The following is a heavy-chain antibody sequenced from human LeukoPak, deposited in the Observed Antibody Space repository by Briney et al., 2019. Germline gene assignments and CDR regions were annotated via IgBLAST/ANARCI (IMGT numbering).Heavy chain of an antibody. D-gene: IGHD3-10*01. J-gene: IGHJ5*02. CDR3: ARGPRITMVRGVYWFDP. CDR2: INHSGST. CDR1: GGSFSGYY. V-gene: IGHV4-34*01. Sequence: PSETLSLTCAVYGGSFSGYYWSWIRQPPGKGLEWIGEINHSGSTNYNPSLKSRVTISVDTSKNQFSLKLSSVTAADTAVYYRARGPRITMVRGVYWFDPWGQGTLVTVSS.